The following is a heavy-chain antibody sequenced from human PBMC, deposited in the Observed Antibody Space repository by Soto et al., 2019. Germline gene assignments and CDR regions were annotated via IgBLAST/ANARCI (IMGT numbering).Heavy chain of an antibody. Sequence: QVQLQESGPGLVKPSGTLSLTCAVSGGSISSSNWWSWVRQPPGKGLEWIGEIYHSGSTNYNPSLKSRATISVDKSKNQFSLKLSSVPAADTAVYYCARVSGSYYYGMDVWGQGTTVTVSS. J-gene: IGHJ6*02. CDR2: IYHSGST. V-gene: IGHV4-4*02. D-gene: IGHD1-26*01. CDR1: GGSISSSNW. CDR3: ARVSGSYYYGMDV.